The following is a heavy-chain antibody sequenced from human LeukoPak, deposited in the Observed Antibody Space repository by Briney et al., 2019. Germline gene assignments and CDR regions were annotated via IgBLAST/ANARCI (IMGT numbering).Heavy chain of an antibody. Sequence: SETLSLTCTVSSGSISTSNYYWGWARQPPGKALEWIGDIFYSGSTYYSPSLKSRVTISLDTSRNQFSLKLNSVTAADTAVYYCARDRGTWNDDGFDYWGQGTLVTVSS. CDR2: IFYSGST. V-gene: IGHV4-39*07. CDR3: ARDRGTWNDDGFDY. D-gene: IGHD1-1*01. J-gene: IGHJ4*02. CDR1: SGSISTSNYY.